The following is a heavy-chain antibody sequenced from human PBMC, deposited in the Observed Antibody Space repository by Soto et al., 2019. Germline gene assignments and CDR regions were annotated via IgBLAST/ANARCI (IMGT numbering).Heavy chain of an antibody. Sequence: GGSLRLSCETSGFTFSNCVMTWVRQPPGKRLEWVSVITTNGHTAYADSVKGRFTISRDNSKNTAYLQMNSLRAEDTAVYYCAKEFLVGSLYFDYWGQGTLVTVSS. CDR3: AKEFLVGSLYFDY. CDR1: GFTFSNCV. D-gene: IGHD2-15*01. V-gene: IGHV3-23*01. J-gene: IGHJ4*02. CDR2: ITTNGHT.